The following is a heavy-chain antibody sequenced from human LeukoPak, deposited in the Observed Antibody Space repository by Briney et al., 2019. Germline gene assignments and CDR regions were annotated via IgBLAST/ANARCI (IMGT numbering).Heavy chain of an antibody. D-gene: IGHD4-17*01. Sequence: SVKVSCKASGGAFSSYAISWVRQAPRQGLEWMGGIIPIFGTANYAQKFQGRVTITADESTSTAYMELSSLRSEDTAVYYCARDTGEYGDSSDYWGQGTLVTVSS. J-gene: IGHJ4*02. V-gene: IGHV1-69*13. CDR3: ARDTGEYGDSSDY. CDR2: IIPIFGTA. CDR1: GGAFSSYA.